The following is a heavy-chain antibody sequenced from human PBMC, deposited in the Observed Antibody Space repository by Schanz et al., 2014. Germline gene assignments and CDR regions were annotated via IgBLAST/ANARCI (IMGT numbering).Heavy chain of an antibody. CDR1: GYSFTPFP. CDR3: ARLGTGMAVAGSVIDSYYYYMDV. CDR2: INAGTGNT. Sequence: QVQLVQSWAEVKGPGASVKVSCKASGYSFTPFPIHWVRQAPGQRLEWMGWINAGTGNTNYAQKLQGRVTMTADTSTSTAYMDLSSLRSEDTAVYYCARLGTGMAVAGSVIDSYYYYMDVWGEGTTVTVSS. D-gene: IGHD6-19*01. J-gene: IGHJ6*03. V-gene: IGHV1-3*01.